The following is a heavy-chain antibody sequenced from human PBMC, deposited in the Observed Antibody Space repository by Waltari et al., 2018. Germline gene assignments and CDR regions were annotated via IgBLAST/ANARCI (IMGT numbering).Heavy chain of an antibody. Sequence: EVQLVESGGALVRPGGSLTVSCAASGFNFNNAWMTWVRQAPGKGLEWVGRIRKKRYGKITDYAAPVRGRFTISRDDSKNTLYLQMDSLKTEDTAVYYCTTTVAAGEFDYWGQGTLVTVSS. CDR3: TTTVAAGEFDY. V-gene: IGHV3-15*02. CDR2: IRKKRYGKIT. D-gene: IGHD7-27*01. CDR1: GFNFNNAW. J-gene: IGHJ4*02.